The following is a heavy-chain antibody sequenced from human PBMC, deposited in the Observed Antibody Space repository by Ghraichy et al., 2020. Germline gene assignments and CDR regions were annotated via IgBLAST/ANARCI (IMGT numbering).Heavy chain of an antibody. D-gene: IGHD3/OR15-3a*01. CDR2: IDHSGST. CDR3: ARVWTRARDFYLYYMDV. CDR1: GGSVNSDAYS. V-gene: IGHV4-30-2*01. J-gene: IGHJ6*03. Sequence: SETLSLTCGVSGGSVNSDAYSWSWIRQPPGKGLKWIGYIDHSGSTYSNPSLQSRVTISVDRSKNQFSLKLSSVTAADTAVYYCARVWTRARDFYLYYMDVWGKGATVTVSS.